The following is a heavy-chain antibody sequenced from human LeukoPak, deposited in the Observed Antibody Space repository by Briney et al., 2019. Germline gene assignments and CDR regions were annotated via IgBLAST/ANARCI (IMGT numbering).Heavy chain of an antibody. J-gene: IGHJ4*02. D-gene: IGHD6-13*01. CDR2: IYYSGST. CDR1: GGPISSSSYY. V-gene: IGHV4-39*01. Sequence: SETLSLTCTVSGGPISSSSYYWGWIRQPPGKGLEWIGSIYYSGSTYYNPSLKSRVTISVDTSKNQFSLKLSSVTAADTAVYYCAKALSSALYSSSWYPFDYWGQGTQVTVSS. CDR3: AKALSSALYSSSWYPFDY.